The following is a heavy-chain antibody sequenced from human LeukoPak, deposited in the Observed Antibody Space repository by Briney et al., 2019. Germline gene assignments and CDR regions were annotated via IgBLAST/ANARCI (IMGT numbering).Heavy chain of an antibody. CDR1: GFTFDDYA. Sequence: PGGSLRLSCAASGFTFDDYAMHWVRQAPGKGLEWVSGISWNSGSIVYADSVKGRFTISRDNAKNSLYLQMNSLRAEDTALYYCAKDLKWELHPSGFDYWGQGTLVTVSS. J-gene: IGHJ4*02. V-gene: IGHV3-9*01. CDR3: AKDLKWELHPSGFDY. CDR2: ISWNSGSI. D-gene: IGHD1-26*01.